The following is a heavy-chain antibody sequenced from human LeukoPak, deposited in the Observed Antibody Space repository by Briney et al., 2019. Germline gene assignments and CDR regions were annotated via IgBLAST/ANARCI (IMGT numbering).Heavy chain of an antibody. CDR2: IYYSGST. CDR3: ARDDYGGNSGFYYYGMDV. D-gene: IGHD4-23*01. CDR1: GFTFSSYA. J-gene: IGHJ6*02. V-gene: IGHV4-30-4*08. Sequence: LRLSCAASGFTFSSYAMSWVRQAPGKGLEWIGYIYYSGSTYYNPSLKSRVTISVDTSKNQFSLKLSSVTAADTAVYYCARDDYGGNSGFYYYGMDVWGQGTTVTVSS.